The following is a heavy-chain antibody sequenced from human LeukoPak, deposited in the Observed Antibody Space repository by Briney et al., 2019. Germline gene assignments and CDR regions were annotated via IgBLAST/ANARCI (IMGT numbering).Heavy chain of an antibody. J-gene: IGHJ5*02. CDR2: INPTGGST. V-gene: IGHV1-46*01. CDR3: ARDNSVGDNAWWFDP. CDR1: GYTFTSYF. Sequence: ASVKVSCKASGYTFTSYFMYWVRQAPGQGLEWMGLINPTGGSTGYAQKFQGRVTMTRDMSTSTDYMELSSLRSEDTAIYYCARDNSVGDNAWWFDPWGQGTLVTVSS. D-gene: IGHD1-26*01.